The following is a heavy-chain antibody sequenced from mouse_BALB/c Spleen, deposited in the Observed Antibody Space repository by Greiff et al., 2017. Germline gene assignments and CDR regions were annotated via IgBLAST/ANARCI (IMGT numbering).Heavy chain of an antibody. V-gene: IGHV5-4*02. CDR2: ISDGGSYT. CDR3: ARAPFYYGSSLYAMDY. CDR1: GFTFSDYY. J-gene: IGHJ4*01. Sequence: DVMLVESGGGLVKPGGSLKLSCAASGFTFSDYYMYWVRQTPEKRLEWVATISDGGSYTYYPDSVKGRFTISRDNAKNNLYLQMSSLKSEDTAMYYCARAPFYYGSSLYAMDYWGQGTSVTVSS. D-gene: IGHD1-1*01.